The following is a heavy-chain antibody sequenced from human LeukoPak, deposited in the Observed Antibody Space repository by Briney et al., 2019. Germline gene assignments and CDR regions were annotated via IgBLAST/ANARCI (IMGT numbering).Heavy chain of an antibody. CDR2: ISFDGSNN. CDR1: GFIFSSYA. J-gene: IGHJ4*02. CDR3: AKALRGASGWNQGLLDY. V-gene: IGHV3-30-3*01. D-gene: IGHD6-19*01. Sequence: GGSLRLSCAVSGFIFSSYAMHWVRQAPGKGLEWVAIISFDGSNNYYADSVKGRFTISKDYSKNTLYLQMNSLRPEDTALYYCAKALRGASGWNQGLLDYWGQGTLVTVSS.